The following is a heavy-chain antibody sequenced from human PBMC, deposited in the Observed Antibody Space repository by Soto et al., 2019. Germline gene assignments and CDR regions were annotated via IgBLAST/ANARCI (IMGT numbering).Heavy chain of an antibody. CDR3: AKDSHYDILTGYYNSKRTFDY. V-gene: IGHV3-23*01. Sequence: GGSLRLSCAASGFTFSSYAMSWVRQAPGKGLEWVSAISGSGGSTYYADSVKGRFTISRDNSKNTLYLQMNSLRAEDTAVYYCAKDSHYDILTGYYNSKRTFDYWGQGTLVTVSS. CDR1: GFTFSSYA. CDR2: ISGSGGST. J-gene: IGHJ4*02. D-gene: IGHD3-9*01.